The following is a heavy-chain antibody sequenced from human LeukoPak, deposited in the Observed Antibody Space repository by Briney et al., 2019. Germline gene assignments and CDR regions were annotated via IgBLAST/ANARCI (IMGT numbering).Heavy chain of an antibody. CDR2: INPNRGGT. D-gene: IGHD6-13*01. V-gene: IGHV1-2*02. CDR3: ARKSSSSWCFDY. Sequence: GASVKVSCKASGYTFTGYYMHWVRQAPGQGLEWMGWINPNRGGTNYAQKFQGRVTMTRDTSISTAYMELSRLRSDDTAVYYCARKSSSSWCFDYWGQGTLVTVSS. CDR1: GYTFTGYY. J-gene: IGHJ4*02.